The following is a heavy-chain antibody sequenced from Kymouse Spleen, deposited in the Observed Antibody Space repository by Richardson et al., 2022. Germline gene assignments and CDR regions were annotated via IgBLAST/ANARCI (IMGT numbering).Heavy chain of an antibody. Sequence: EVQLVESGGGLVQPGRSLRLSCAASGFTFDDYAMHWVRQAPGKGLEWVSGISWNSGSIGYADSVKGRFTISRDNAKNSLYLQMNSLRAEDTALYYCAKDGGWFGELL*RDFDYWGQGTLVTVSS. CDR1: GFTFDDYA. CDR3: AKDGGWFGELL*RDFDY. V-gene: IGHV3-9*01. D-gene: IGHD3-10*01. J-gene: IGHJ4*02. CDR2: ISWNSGSI.